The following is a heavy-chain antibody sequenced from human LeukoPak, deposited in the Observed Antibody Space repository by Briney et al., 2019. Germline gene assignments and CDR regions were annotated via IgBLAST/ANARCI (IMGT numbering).Heavy chain of an antibody. V-gene: IGHV3-48*01. CDR3: ARTDFDSDY. D-gene: IGHD3-3*01. CDR2: ISSSSTI. J-gene: IGHJ4*02. Sequence: TGGSLRLSCAASGFTFSSYSMNWVRQAPGKGLEWVSYISSSSTIYYADSVKGRFTISRDNAKNSLYLQMNSLRAEDTAVYYCARTDFDSDYWGQGTLVTVSS. CDR1: GFTFSSYS.